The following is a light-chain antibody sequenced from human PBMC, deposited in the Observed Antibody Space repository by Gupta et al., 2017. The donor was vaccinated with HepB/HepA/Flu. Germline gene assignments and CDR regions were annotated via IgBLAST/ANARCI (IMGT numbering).Light chain of an antibody. J-gene: IGKJ5*01. CDR1: QNIGKY. Sequence: DIQMTQSPSSLAASVGNSVTITCRASQNIGKYFNWYQQRPGKAPDLLIYAASILQSGVPSRFSGDGSGTDFTLTISSLQPEDFATYYCQQSDIRAITFAQGTRVEIK. V-gene: IGKV1-39*01. CDR3: QQSDIRAIT. CDR2: AAS.